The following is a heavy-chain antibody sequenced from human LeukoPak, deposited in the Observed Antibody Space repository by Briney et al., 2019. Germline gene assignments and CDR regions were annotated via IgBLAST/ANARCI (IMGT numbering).Heavy chain of an antibody. V-gene: IGHV3-30-3*01. Sequence: PGRSLRLSCAASGFTFSSYAMHWVRQAPGKGLEWVAVISYDGSNKYHADSVKGRFTISRDNSKNTLYLQMNSLRAEDTAVYYCARGGGNHYYGMDVWGQGTTVTVSS. CDR3: ARGGGNHYYGMDV. D-gene: IGHD2-15*01. CDR2: ISYDGSNK. CDR1: GFTFSSYA. J-gene: IGHJ6*02.